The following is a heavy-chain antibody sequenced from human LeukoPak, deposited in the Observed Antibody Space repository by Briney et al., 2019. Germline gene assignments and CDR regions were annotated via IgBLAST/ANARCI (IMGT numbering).Heavy chain of an antibody. Sequence: PGGSLRLSCAASGFTFSSYAMHWVRQAPGKGLEWVAVISYDGSNKYYADSVKGRFTISRDNSKNTLYLQMNSLRAEGTAVYYCARLSIVGATTYYFDYWGQGTLVTVSS. V-gene: IGHV3-30-3*01. D-gene: IGHD1-26*01. CDR2: ISYDGSNK. CDR1: GFTFSSYA. J-gene: IGHJ4*02. CDR3: ARLSIVGATTYYFDY.